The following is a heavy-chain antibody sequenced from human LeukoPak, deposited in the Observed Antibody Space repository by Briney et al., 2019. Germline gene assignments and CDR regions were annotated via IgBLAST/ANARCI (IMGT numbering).Heavy chain of an antibody. CDR1: GDSVSTNSAS. D-gene: IGHD5/OR15-5a*01. V-gene: IGHV6-1*01. J-gene: IGHJ4*02. Sequence: SQTLSLTCAIPGDSVSTNSASWNWIRQSPSRGLEWLGRTFYRSQWYYDYAVSVKGRITINPDTSKNHFSLHLNSVTPEDTAVYYCAREILGSESTPFEYWGQGALVTVSS. CDR2: TFYRSQWYY. CDR3: AREILGSESTPFEY.